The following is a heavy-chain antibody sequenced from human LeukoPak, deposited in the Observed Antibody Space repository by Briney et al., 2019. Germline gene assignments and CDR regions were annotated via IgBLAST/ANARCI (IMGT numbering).Heavy chain of an antibody. D-gene: IGHD5-18*01. CDR2: LLDSVNT. Sequence: PSETLSLTCTVSGGSISSHYWSWIRQPPGKGLEWIAYLLDSVNTKDNPSLQSRLTLSVDTSKNQFSLRLSSVTAADTAVYYCATIKRGSIYGYFDFWGQGIKVTVSS. J-gene: IGHJ4*02. CDR1: GGSISSHY. V-gene: IGHV4-59*11. CDR3: ATIKRGSIYGYFDF.